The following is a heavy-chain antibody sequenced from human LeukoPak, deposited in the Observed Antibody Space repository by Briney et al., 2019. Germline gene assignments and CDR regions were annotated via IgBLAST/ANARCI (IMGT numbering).Heavy chain of an antibody. CDR2: ISSSSSYI. Sequence: GGSLRLSCAASGFTFSSYSMNWVRQAPGKGLEWVSSISSSSSYIYYADSVKGRFTISRDNAKNSLYLQMNSLRAEDTAVYYCAKVSSRHGSWKGDNYFDYWGQGTLVTVSS. CDR1: GFTFSSYS. D-gene: IGHD6-13*01. V-gene: IGHV3-21*04. CDR3: AKVSSRHGSWKGDNYFDY. J-gene: IGHJ4*02.